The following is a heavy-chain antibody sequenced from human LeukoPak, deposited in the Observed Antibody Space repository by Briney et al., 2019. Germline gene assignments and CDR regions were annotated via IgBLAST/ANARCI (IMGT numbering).Heavy chain of an antibody. V-gene: IGHV3-30*02. CDR3: ARGGGDGSTYDY. CDR2: IRYDGSNK. D-gene: IGHD5-24*01. CDR1: GFTFSSYG. Sequence: GSLRLSCAASGFTFSSYGMHWVRQAPGKGLEWVAFIRYDGSNKYYADSVKGRFTISRDNSKNTLYLQINSLRAEDTAVYYCARGGGDGSTYDYWGQGTLVTVSS. J-gene: IGHJ4*02.